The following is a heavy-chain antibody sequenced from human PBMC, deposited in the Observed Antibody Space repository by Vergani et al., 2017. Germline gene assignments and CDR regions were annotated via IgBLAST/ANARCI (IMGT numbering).Heavy chain of an antibody. CDR1: GGTFSSYA. D-gene: IGHD3-22*01. CDR2: SIPIFGTA. CDR3: ASNYDSSGYYTGDAFDI. V-gene: IGHV1-69*01. J-gene: IGHJ3*02. Sequence: QVQLVQSGAEVKKPGSSVKVSCKASGGTFSSYAISWVRQAPGPGLEWMGGSIPIFGTANYAQKFQGRVTITSDESTSTAYMELISLSSEYTAVYYCASNYDSSGYYTGDAFDIWGQGTMVTVSS.